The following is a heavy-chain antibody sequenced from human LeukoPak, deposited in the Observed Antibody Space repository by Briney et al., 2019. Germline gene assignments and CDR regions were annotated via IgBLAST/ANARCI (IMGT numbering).Heavy chain of an antibody. CDR3: AATMIVVVITGWFDP. Sequence: SETLSLTCTVSGGSISSSSYYWGWIRQPPGKGLEGIGSIYYSGSTYYNPSLKSRVTISVDTSKNQFSLKLSSVTAADTAVYYCAATMIVVVITGWFDPWGQGTLVTVSS. CDR1: GGSISSSSYY. V-gene: IGHV4-39*01. D-gene: IGHD3-22*01. CDR2: IYYSGST. J-gene: IGHJ5*02.